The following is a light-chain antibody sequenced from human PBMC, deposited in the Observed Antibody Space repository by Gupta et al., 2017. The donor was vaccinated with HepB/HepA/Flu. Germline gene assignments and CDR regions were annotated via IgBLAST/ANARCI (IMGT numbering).Light chain of an antibody. Sequence: VVMTQSPATLSVYPGERVTLSCRASQSVSINLAWFQRKPGQAPRLLIYGASNRATGIPARFSGSGTGTEFTLSVSSLQSEDSAIYFCQQYNDWPPHTFGQGTRVDVK. J-gene: IGKJ1*01. CDR3: QQYNDWPPHT. CDR2: GAS. V-gene: IGKV3-15*01. CDR1: QSVSIN.